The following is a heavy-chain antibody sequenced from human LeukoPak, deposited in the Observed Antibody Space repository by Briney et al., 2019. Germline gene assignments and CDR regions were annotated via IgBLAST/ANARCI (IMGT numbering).Heavy chain of an antibody. Sequence: GGSLRLSCAASGFTFSSYAMSWVRQAPGKGLEWVSAISGSGGSTYYADSVKGRFTISRDNSKNTLYLQMNSLRAEDTAVYYCAKDQYDFWSGYYPQNSYYYYMDVWGKGTTVTVSS. V-gene: IGHV3-23*01. D-gene: IGHD3-3*01. CDR3: AKDQYDFWSGYYPQNSYYYYMDV. J-gene: IGHJ6*03. CDR1: GFTFSSYA. CDR2: ISGSGGST.